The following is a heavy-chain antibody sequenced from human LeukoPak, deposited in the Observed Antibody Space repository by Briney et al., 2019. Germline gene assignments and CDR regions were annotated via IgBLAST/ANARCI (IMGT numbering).Heavy chain of an antibody. D-gene: IGHD6-19*01. CDR3: ASQPLAVAGFLDY. CDR1: GGSISSGTYY. Sequence: PSETLSLTCNVSGGSISSGTYYWSWIRQPAGKGLEWIGRIYSSGSTDYNPSLKSRVTISVDTSKNQFSLKLSSVTAADTAVYYCASQPLAVAGFLDYWGQGTLVTVSS. V-gene: IGHV4-61*02. CDR2: IYSSGST. J-gene: IGHJ4*02.